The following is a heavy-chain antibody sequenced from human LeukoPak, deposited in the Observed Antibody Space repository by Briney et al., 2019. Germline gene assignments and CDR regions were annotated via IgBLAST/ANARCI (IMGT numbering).Heavy chain of an antibody. J-gene: IGHJ3*02. V-gene: IGHV5-51*01. Sequence: GESLQISCKGSGYSFTSYWIAWVRQLPGRGLEWMGIIYPGDSDTRYSPSFQGQVTISADKSISTAYLQWSSLKASDTAIYYCARPMTTVTPRAFDIWGQGTMVIVSS. D-gene: IGHD4-17*01. CDR3: ARPMTTVTPRAFDI. CDR2: IYPGDSDT. CDR1: GYSFTSYW.